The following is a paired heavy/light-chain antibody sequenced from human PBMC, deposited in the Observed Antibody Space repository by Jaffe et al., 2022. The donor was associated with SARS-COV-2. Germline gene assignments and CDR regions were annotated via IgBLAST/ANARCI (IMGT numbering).Heavy chain of an antibody. CDR2: INHRGYT. Sequence: QVQLQQWGAGLLKPSETLSLTCAVSGAAFSAYFWSWVRQAPGKGLEWIGEINHRGYTNCNPSLKTRVAMSVDTSKNQFSLNLSSVTAADTAVYYCVRNGHMTMVRGGRNYMDVWGKGTTVTVSS. CDR1: GAAFSAYF. V-gene: IGHV4-34*02. CDR3: VRNGHMTMVRGGRNYMDV. D-gene: IGHD3-10*01. J-gene: IGHJ6*03.
Light chain of an antibody. CDR1: SDISVETYR. V-gene: IGLV5-45*02. CDR2: YKSDSDK. J-gene: IGLJ2*01. CDR3: MIWHSSALVV. Sequence: QAVLTQPSSLSASPGASASLTCTLRSDISVETYRIYWYQQKPGSPPQYLLRYKSDSDKHQDSGVPSRFSGSKDASANAGILLISGLQSEDEADYYCMIWHSSALVVFGGGTKLTVL.